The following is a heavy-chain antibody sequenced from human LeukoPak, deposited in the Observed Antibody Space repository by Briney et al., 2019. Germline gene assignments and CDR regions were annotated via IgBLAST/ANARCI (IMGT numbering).Heavy chain of an antibody. V-gene: IGHV4-59*01. J-gene: IGHJ4*02. CDR1: GGSISSYY. Sequence: SETLSLTCTVSGGSISSYYWSWIRQPPGKGLEWIGYIYYSGSTNYNPSLKSRVTISVDTSKNQFSLKLSSVTAADTAVYYCARVWELAVLDYWGQGTLVTVSS. D-gene: IGHD1-26*01. CDR3: ARVWELAVLDY. CDR2: IYYSGST.